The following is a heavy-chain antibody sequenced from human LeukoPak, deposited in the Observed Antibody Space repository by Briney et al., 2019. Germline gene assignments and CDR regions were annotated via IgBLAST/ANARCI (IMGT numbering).Heavy chain of an antibody. J-gene: IGHJ4*02. CDR3: AREPTAMIL. CDR1: GFTVSAKY. D-gene: IGHD5-18*01. CDR2: ISSSSTYI. Sequence: GGSLRLSCAASGFTVSAKYMSWVRQTPGKGLEWVSSISSSSTYIYYADSVKGRFTISRDNAKNSLYLQMNSLRAEDTAVYYCAREPTAMILWGQGTLVTVSS. V-gene: IGHV3-21*01.